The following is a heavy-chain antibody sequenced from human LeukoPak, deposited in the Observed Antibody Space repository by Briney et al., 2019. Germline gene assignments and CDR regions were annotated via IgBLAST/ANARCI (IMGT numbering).Heavy chain of an antibody. CDR2: IYTSGST. CDR3: ARESGSYPPLDY. CDR1: GGSISSFY. D-gene: IGHD3-10*01. Sequence: SETLSLTCTVSGGSISSFYWSWIRQAAGKGLEWIGRIYTSGSTNYNPSLKSRITMSVDTSKNQFSLKLRSVAAADTAVYYCARESGSYPPLDYWGQGTLVTVSS. V-gene: IGHV4-4*07. J-gene: IGHJ4*02.